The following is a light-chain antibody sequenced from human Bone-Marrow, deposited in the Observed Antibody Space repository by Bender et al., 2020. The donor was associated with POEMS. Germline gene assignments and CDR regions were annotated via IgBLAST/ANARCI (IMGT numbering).Light chain of an antibody. CDR1: TSDIGTYNY. CDR3: TSYTDRNTYM. J-gene: IGLJ1*01. V-gene: IGLV2-14*03. Sequence: QSALTQPASVSGSPGQSITISCTGTTSDIGTYNYVSWYQQHPGKAPKLMIFDVTSRPPGVSLRFSGTKSGNTACLTISGLRAADGADYYCTSYTDRNTYMFGTGTKVTVL. CDR2: DVT.